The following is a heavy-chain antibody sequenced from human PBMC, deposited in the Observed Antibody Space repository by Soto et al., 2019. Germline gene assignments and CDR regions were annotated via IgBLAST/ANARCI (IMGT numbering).Heavy chain of an antibody. Sequence: QVQLQESGPGLVKPSETLSLTCTVSGGSINSYYWSWLRQPAGKGLEWIGRIYSGGSTNDNPSLKSRVTTPVDTSKNQSSLKVTSGAAADTAVYYCAIGPGGFGYFSLDYWGQGTLVTVAP. V-gene: IGHV4-4*07. CDR3: AIGPGGFGYFSLDY. J-gene: IGHJ4*02. CDR1: GGSINSYY. D-gene: IGHD3-10*01. CDR2: IYSGGST.